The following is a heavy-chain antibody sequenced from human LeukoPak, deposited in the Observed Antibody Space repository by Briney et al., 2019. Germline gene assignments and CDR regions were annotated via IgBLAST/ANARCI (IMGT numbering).Heavy chain of an antibody. Sequence: SETLSLTCTVSGGSVSSDYWGWIRQPPGKGLEWIGYIYYSGSTNYNPSLKSRVTISVDTSKNQFSLKLSSVTAADTAVYYCARFSPRAMGNYLDFWGQGTLVTVSS. CDR2: IYYSGST. J-gene: IGHJ4*02. CDR3: ARFSPRAMGNYLDF. V-gene: IGHV4-59*02. D-gene: IGHD7-27*01. CDR1: GGSVSSDY.